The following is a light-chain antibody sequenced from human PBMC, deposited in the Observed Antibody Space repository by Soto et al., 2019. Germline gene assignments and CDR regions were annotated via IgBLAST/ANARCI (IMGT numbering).Light chain of an antibody. CDR1: QSVSSY. CDR2: DAS. CDR3: QQRSNWLFT. J-gene: IGKJ3*01. Sequence: EIVLTQSPATLSLPPGERATLSCRASQSVSSYSAWYQQKPGQAPRLLIYDASNRATGIPARFSGSGSGTDFTLTISSLEPEDFAVYYCQQRSNWLFTFGPGTKVDIK. V-gene: IGKV3-11*01.